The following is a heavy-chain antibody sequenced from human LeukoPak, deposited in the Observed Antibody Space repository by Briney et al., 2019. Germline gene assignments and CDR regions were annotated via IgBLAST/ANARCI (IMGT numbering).Heavy chain of an antibody. CDR1: GYSINSGYY. V-gene: IGHV4-38-2*02. Sequence: SETLSLTCTVSGYSINSGYYWGWIRQPPGKGLEWIGSIYHSGSTYYNPSLKSRVAISVDTSKNQFSLKLSSVTAADTAVYYCASTYDSSGYYYWGRAFDIWGQGTMVTVSS. CDR3: ASTYDSSGYYYWGRAFDI. J-gene: IGHJ3*02. CDR2: IYHSGST. D-gene: IGHD3-22*01.